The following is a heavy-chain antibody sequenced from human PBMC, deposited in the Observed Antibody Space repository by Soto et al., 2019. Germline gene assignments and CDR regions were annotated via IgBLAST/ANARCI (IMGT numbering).Heavy chain of an antibody. Sequence: QVQLQESGPGLVKPSQTLSLTCTVSGGSISSGGYYWSWIRQHPGKGLEWIGYIYYSGSTYYNPSLKSRITVSLXTSKNQFSLKLSSVTAADTAVYYCARAGSGVQLWYWGQGTLVTVSS. V-gene: IGHV4-31*03. D-gene: IGHD5-18*01. CDR3: ARAGSGVQLWY. J-gene: IGHJ4*02. CDR2: IYYSGST. CDR1: GGSISSGGYY.